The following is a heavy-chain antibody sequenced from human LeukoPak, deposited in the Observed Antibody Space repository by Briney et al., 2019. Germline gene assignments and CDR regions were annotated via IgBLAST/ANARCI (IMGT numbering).Heavy chain of an antibody. CDR1: GGSISSGGYY. CDR3: AREAAVPAANWFDP. J-gene: IGHJ5*02. V-gene: IGHV4-31*03. CDR2: IYYSGST. Sequence: SQTLSLTCTVSGGSISSGGYYWSWIRQHPGKGLEWIGYIYYSGSTYYNPSLKSRVTISVDTSKNQFSLKLSSVTAADTAVHYCAREAAVPAANWFDPWGQGTLVTVSS. D-gene: IGHD2-2*01.